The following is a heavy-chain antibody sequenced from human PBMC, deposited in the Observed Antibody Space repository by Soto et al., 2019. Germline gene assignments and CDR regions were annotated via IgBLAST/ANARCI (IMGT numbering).Heavy chain of an antibody. CDR1: GFTFSRYN. Sequence: ESGGGLVKPGGSLRISCAASGFTFSRYNMNWVRQAPGKGLEWVSSVGTGSSYKYYADSVKGRFTVYRDNAKNSLYLQMNPLRADDTAVYYCARESATGPVVDFWGQGTMVTVSS. J-gene: IGHJ3*01. CDR2: VGTGSSYK. CDR3: ARESATGPVVDF. V-gene: IGHV3-21*01.